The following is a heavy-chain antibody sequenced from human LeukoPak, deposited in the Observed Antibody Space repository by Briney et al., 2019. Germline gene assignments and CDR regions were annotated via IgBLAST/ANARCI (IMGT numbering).Heavy chain of an antibody. CDR3: ARLMGRAVCSSTSCYSVFYGMDA. D-gene: IGHD2-2*01. J-gene: IGHJ6*02. Sequence: SETLSLTCTVSGGSISSYYWSWIRQPPGKGLEWIGYIYYSGTTNYNPSLKSRVTISVDTSKNQFSLKLSSVTAADTAVYYCARLMGRAVCSSTSCYSVFYGMDAWGQGTTVTVSS. V-gene: IGHV4-59*08. CDR1: GGSISSYY. CDR2: IYYSGTT.